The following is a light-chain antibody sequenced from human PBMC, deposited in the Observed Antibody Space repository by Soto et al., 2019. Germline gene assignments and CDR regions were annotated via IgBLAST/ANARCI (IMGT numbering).Light chain of an antibody. CDR3: QQYATSHRA. V-gene: IGKV3-20*01. CDR2: GAS. Sequence: EIVLTQSPGTLSLSPEARATLSCRASQSVSSSYLAWYQQKPGQAPRLLIYGASSRATGIPDRFSGSGSGTDFTLTISRLEPEDFAVYYCQQYATSHRAFGQGTKVEIK. CDR1: QSVSSSY. J-gene: IGKJ1*01.